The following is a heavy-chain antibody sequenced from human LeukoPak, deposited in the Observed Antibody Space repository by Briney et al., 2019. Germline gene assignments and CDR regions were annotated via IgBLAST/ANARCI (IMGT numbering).Heavy chain of an antibody. Sequence: PGGSLRLSCAASGFTFSSYAMSWVRQAPGKGLEWVSAISGSGGSTYYADSVKGRFTISRDNSKNTLYLQMNSLRAEDTAVYYCAKGMQGSGSYYNTFDYWGQGTLVTVSS. CDR1: GFTFSSYA. V-gene: IGHV3-23*01. D-gene: IGHD3-10*01. CDR3: AKGMQGSGSYYNTFDY. J-gene: IGHJ4*02. CDR2: ISGSGGST.